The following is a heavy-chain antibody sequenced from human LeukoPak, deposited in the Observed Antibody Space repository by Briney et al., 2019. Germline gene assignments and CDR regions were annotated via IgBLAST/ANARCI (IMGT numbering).Heavy chain of an antibody. D-gene: IGHD2-2*01. Sequence: PGGSLRLSCVASGFTFRNYGMHWVRQAPGKGLEWVAVIWYDGSNKYYADSVKGRFTISRDNSKNTPYLQMNSLRAEDTAVYYCARDGCGSTSCYHYELTSWGQGTLVTVSS. CDR1: GFTFRNYG. J-gene: IGHJ5*02. CDR3: ARDGCGSTSCYHYELTS. V-gene: IGHV3-33*01. CDR2: IWYDGSNK.